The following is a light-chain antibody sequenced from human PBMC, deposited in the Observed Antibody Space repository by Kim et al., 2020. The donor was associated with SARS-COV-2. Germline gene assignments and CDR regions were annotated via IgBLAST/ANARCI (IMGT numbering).Light chain of an antibody. CDR1: SSNIGAGYD. V-gene: IGLV1-40*01. J-gene: IGLJ1*01. Sequence: QRVTSSCTGSSSNIGAGYDVQWYQQLPGAAPKLLIYVDSNRPSGVPDRFSGSKSDTSASLAITGLQAEDEADYYCQSYDSSLSGYVFGTGTKVTVL. CDR2: VDS. CDR3: QSYDSSLSGYV.